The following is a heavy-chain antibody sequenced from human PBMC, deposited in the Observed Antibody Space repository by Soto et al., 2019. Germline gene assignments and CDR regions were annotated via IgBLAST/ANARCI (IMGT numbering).Heavy chain of an antibody. CDR2: ISAYNGNT. Sequence: QVQLVQSGAEVKKPGASVKVSCKASGYTFTSYGISWVRQAPGQGLEWMGWISAYNGNTNYAQKLQGRVTMTTDTSPSHAYMELRSLRSDDTAVYYCGEDMTGYYSPSWFHPWGQGTLVTVSS. CDR3: GEDMTGYYSPSWFHP. CDR1: GYTFTSYG. D-gene: IGHD3-9*01. V-gene: IGHV1-18*01. J-gene: IGHJ5*02.